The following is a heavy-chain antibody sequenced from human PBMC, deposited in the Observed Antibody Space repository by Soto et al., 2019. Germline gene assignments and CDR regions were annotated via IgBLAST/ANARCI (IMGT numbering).Heavy chain of an antibody. V-gene: IGHV3-9*01. CDR3: AKASRSSSWSKDKNYFDY. Sequence: DVQLVESGGGLVQPGRSLRLSCAASGFTFDDYAMHWVRQAPGKGLEWVSGVSWNSGSIAYADSVKGRFTISRDNGKNSLYLQMNTLRAEDTALYYCAKASRSSSWSKDKNYFDYWGQGPLVTVSS. D-gene: IGHD6-13*01. CDR2: VSWNSGSI. J-gene: IGHJ4*02. CDR1: GFTFDDYA.